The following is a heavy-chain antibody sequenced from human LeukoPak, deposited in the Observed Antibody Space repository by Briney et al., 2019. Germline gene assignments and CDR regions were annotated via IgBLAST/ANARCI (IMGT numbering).Heavy chain of an antibody. CDR1: GYGFTSYW. J-gene: IGHJ4*02. Sequence: GESLKISCKASGYGFTSYWIVWVRQMPGKGLEWMGIIYPGDSKTRYSPSFQGQVTLSVDKSISTAYLQWSSLKASDTAMYYCARRSRHKAPENYFDSWGQGTLVTVSS. CDR3: ARRSRHKAPENYFDS. V-gene: IGHV5-51*01. CDR2: IYPGDSKT.